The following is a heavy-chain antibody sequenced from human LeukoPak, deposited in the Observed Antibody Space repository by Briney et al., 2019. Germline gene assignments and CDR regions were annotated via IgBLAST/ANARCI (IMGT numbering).Heavy chain of an antibody. J-gene: IGHJ4*02. CDR1: GVSITTFDYY. CDR3: AGSIPGTLEYFGS. Sequence: PSETLSLTCAVSGVSITTFDYYWDWLRQPPGKGLEWIGSIYSSGNTYYNVSLKSRATVSRDTSKNQFSLRLTSVTAADTAVYYCAGSIPGTLEYFGSWGQGILVTVSS. D-gene: IGHD1-14*01. V-gene: IGHV4-39*07. CDR2: IYSSGNT.